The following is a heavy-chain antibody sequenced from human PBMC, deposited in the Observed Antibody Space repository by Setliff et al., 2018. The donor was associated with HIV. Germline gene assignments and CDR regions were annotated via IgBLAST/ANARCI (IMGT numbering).Heavy chain of an antibody. V-gene: IGHV4-59*01. CDR2: IHYSGSS. D-gene: IGHD1-1*01. Sequence: PSETLSLTCTVSGGPISGYYWSWVRQPPEKRLELIGFIHYSGSSDYNPSLKSRITISVDMSRNQFSLVLSSVTAADTAVYYCARFQAWQMGRRRRYYYYIDVWGKGTTVTVSS. CDR1: GGPISGYY. J-gene: IGHJ6*03. CDR3: ARFQAWQMGRRRRYYYYIDV.